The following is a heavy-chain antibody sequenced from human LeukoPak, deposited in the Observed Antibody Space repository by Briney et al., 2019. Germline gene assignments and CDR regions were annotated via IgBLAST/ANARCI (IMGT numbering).Heavy chain of an antibody. D-gene: IGHD5-18*01. CDR3: ATPGDAAMVRPLDY. Sequence: ASVKVSCKVSGYTLTELSMHWVRQAPGKGLEWMGGFDPEDGETIYAQKFQGRVTMTEDTSTDTAYMELSSLRSEDTAVYYCATPGDAAMVRPLDYWGQGTLVTVSS. CDR1: GYTLTELS. J-gene: IGHJ4*02. CDR2: FDPEDGET. V-gene: IGHV1-24*01.